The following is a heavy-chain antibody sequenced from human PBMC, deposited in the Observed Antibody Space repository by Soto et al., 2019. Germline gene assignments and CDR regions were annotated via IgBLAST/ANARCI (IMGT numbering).Heavy chain of an antibody. J-gene: IGHJ6*03. CDR1: GGSISSYY. Sequence: SETLSLTCTVSGGSISSYYWSWIRQPPGKGLEWIGYIYYSGSTNYNPSLKSRVTISVDTSKNQFSLKLSSVTAADTAVYYCARVGFGDTLPRPNYYYYYYMEVWGKGTTVTVSS. D-gene: IGHD3-10*01. CDR2: IYYSGST. V-gene: IGHV4-59*01. CDR3: ARVGFGDTLPRPNYYYYYYMEV.